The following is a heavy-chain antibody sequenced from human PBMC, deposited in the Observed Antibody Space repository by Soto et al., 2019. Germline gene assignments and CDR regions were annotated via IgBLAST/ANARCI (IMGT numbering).Heavy chain of an antibody. V-gene: IGHV3-21*01. CDR2: ISSSSSYI. Sequence: GGSLRLSCAASGFTFSSYSMNWVRQAPGKGLEWVSSISSSSSYIYYADSVKGRFTISRDNAKNSLYLQMNSLRAEDTAVYYCARDWDGVVRSARSYDYWGQGTLVTVSS. J-gene: IGHJ4*02. D-gene: IGHD3-3*01. CDR1: GFTFSSYS. CDR3: ARDWDGVVRSARSYDY.